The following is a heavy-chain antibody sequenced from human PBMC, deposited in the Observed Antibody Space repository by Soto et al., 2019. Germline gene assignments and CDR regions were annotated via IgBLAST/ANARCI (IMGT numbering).Heavy chain of an antibody. CDR2: IHHSGST. V-gene: IGHV4-39*02. CDR1: GGSISVEHYH. J-gene: IGHJ6*03. CDR3: ARGGYYFYMDV. D-gene: IGHD1-26*01. Sequence: NPSETLSLTCTVSGGSISVEHYHWTWIRQTPEKGLEWIGQIHHSGSTNYNPSLTSRVTMSVDKSKNHFSLNVSSVTAADTAVYYCARGGYYFYMDVWGRGITVTVSS.